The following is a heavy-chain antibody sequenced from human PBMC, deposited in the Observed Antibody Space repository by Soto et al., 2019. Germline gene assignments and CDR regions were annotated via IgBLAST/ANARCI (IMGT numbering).Heavy chain of an antibody. V-gene: IGHV4-30-4*01. J-gene: IGHJ4*02. CDR3: AREGDAFGAPFDY. CDR2: IHHPGST. Sequence: SETLSPTCTVSGGSVSSDDYFWSWIRQPPGKGLEWIGYIHHPGSTHYNPSLKSRVTISVDMSKNEFSLKLSSVTAADTAVYYCAREGDAFGAPFDYWGQGTLVTVSS. D-gene: IGHD3-10*01. CDR1: GGSVSSDDYF.